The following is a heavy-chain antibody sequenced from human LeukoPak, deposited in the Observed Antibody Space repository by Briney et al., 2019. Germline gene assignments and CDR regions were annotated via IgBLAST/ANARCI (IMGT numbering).Heavy chain of an antibody. J-gene: IGHJ6*03. D-gene: IGHD3-10*01. Sequence: SETLSLTCAVYGGSISSYYWSWIRQPPGKGLEWIGYIYYSVSTNYNPSLKSRVTISVDTSKNQFSLKLSSVTAADTAVYYCARARADYYGSGTYYMDVWGKGTTVTISS. CDR3: ARARADYYGSGTYYMDV. V-gene: IGHV4-59*01. CDR2: IYYSVST. CDR1: GGSISSYY.